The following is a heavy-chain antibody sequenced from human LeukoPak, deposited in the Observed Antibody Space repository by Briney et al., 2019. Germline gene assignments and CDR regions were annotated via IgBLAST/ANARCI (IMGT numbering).Heavy chain of an antibody. V-gene: IGHV4-31*03. CDR2: IYYSGST. D-gene: IGHD3-10*01. J-gene: IGHJ5*02. CDR3: ARDRVRGAITYAGFDP. Sequence: SETLSLTCTVSGGSMSSGGYYWSWLCQHPGKGLEGIVYIYYSGSTYYNPPLERRITISIHTSKNLFPLKPSSVTAAHTAVYYCARDRVRGAITYAGFDPWGQGTLVTVSS. CDR1: GGSMSSGGYY.